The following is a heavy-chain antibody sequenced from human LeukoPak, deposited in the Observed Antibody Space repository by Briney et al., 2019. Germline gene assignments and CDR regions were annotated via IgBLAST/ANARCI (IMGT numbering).Heavy chain of an antibody. J-gene: IGHJ4*02. V-gene: IGHV3-66*01. CDR1: GFTVISSY. Sequence: GGSLRLSCAASGFTVISSYMSWVRQAPGRGLECVSVIYGGGSTFYADSVKGRFTISRDNSKNTLYLQMNGLRAEDTAVYYCARAGPSSSWHQFDYWGQGTLVTVSS. CDR3: ARAGPSSSWHQFDY. D-gene: IGHD6-13*01. CDR2: IYGGGST.